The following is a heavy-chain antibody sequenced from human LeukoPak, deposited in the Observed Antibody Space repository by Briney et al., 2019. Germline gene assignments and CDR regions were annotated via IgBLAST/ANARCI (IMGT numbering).Heavy chain of an antibody. CDR3: AKEVAEVGTGAFDF. V-gene: IGHV3-23*01. CDR1: GFTFSSYA. D-gene: IGHD6-13*01. Sequence: GGSLRLSCAASGFTFSSYAMSWVRQGPGKGLEWVSAISGSGDSTYYAHSVKGRFTISRDNSKNTLYLQMSSLRAEDTAVYYCAKEVAEVGTGAFDFWGQGTMVTVSS. CDR2: ISGSGDST. J-gene: IGHJ3*01.